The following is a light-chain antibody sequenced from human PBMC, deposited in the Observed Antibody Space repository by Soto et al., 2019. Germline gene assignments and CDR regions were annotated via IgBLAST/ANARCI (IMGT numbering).Light chain of an antibody. CDR2: GNH. J-gene: IGLJ1*01. CDR3: QSNDSSLSGVV. Sequence: QSALTQPPSVSGAPGQRVTISCSGSSSNIGAGFDVHWYQQFPGTAPKLLIFGNHNRPSGVPDRFSGSKSGTSASLAITGLQAEDEADYYCQSNDSSLSGVVFGTGTKVTVL. CDR1: SSNIGAGFD. V-gene: IGLV1-40*01.